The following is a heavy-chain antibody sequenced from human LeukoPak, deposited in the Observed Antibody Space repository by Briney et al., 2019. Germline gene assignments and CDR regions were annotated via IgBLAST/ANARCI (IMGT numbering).Heavy chain of an antibody. J-gene: IGHJ4*02. CDR1: GGSISSYY. Sequence: SETLSLTCTVSGGSISSYYWSWIRQPPGKGLEWIGHIYYGGSTNYNPSLKSRVTISIDTSKNQFSLRLSSVTAADTAVYYCARGAAGYSYGWGQGTLVTVSS. CDR3: ARGAAGYSYG. V-gene: IGHV4-59*01. D-gene: IGHD5-18*01. CDR2: IYYGGST.